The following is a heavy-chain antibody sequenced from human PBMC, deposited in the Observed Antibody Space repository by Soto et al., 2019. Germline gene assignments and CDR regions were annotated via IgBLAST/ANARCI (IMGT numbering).Heavy chain of an antibody. J-gene: IGHJ4*02. D-gene: IGHD3-3*01. CDR1: GFTFSSYA. CDR2: ISGSGGST. Sequence: GGSLRLSCAASGFTFSSYAMSWVRQAPGKGLEWVSAISGSGGSTYYADSVKGRFTISRDNSKNTLYLQMISLRAEDTAVYYCAKCITIFGVAQLWGQGTLVTVSS. CDR3: AKCITIFGVAQL. V-gene: IGHV3-23*01.